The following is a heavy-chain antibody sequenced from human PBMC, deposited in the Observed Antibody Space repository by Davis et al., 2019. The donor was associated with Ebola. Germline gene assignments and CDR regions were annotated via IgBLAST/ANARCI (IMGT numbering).Heavy chain of an antibody. V-gene: IGHV3-33*01. D-gene: IGHD6-19*01. J-gene: IGHJ4*02. CDR3: ARERWLAHFDY. Sequence: GESLKISCAASGFTFSSYGMHWVRQAPGKGLEWVAVIWYDGSNKYYADSVKGRFTISRDNSKNTLYLQMNSLRAEDTAVYYCARERWLAHFDYWGQGTLVTVSS. CDR1: GFTFSSYG. CDR2: IWYDGSNK.